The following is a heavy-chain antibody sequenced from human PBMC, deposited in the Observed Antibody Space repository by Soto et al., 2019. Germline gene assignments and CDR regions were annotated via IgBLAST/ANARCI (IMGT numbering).Heavy chain of an antibody. CDR2: IYYSGST. D-gene: IGHD4-17*01. V-gene: IGHV4-31*03. Sequence: QVQLQESGPGLVKPSQTLSLTCTVSGGSISSGGYYWSWIRQHPGKGLEWIGYIYYSGSTYYNPSLKSRVTISVDNSKNQFPLNRGSVTAADTAVYYGARGRAGANYGGGDYWGQGTLFTVSS. CDR3: ARGRAGANYGGGDY. CDR1: GGSISSGGYY. J-gene: IGHJ4*02.